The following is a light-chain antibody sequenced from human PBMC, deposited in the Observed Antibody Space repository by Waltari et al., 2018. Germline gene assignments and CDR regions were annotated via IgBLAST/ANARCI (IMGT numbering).Light chain of an antibody. Sequence: IQMTQSPSALSASVGDRVTISCRSSQNIYGNLAWYQQKPGKAPKLLIYAASSLYSGTPSRFSGSGSWADFTLSISSLQPEDSATYYCQHYYDNPWTFGQGTKVEIK. CDR2: AAS. J-gene: IGKJ1*01. CDR1: QNIYGN. V-gene: IGKV1-6*01. CDR3: QHYYDNPWT.